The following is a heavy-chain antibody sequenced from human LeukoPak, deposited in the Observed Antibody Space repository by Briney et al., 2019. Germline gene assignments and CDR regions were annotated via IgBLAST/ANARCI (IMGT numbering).Heavy chain of an antibody. CDR1: GFTFSDYY. J-gene: IGHJ4*02. CDR2: ISSSGSTI. V-gene: IGHV3-11*01. D-gene: IGHD3-10*01. CDR3: ARDLDNYYGSGSYGY. Sequence: GGSLRLSCAASGFTFSDYYMSWIRQAPGKGPEWVSYISSSGSTIYYADSVKGRFTISRDNAKNSLYLQMSSLRAEDTAVYYCARDLDNYYGSGSYGYWGQGTLVTVSS.